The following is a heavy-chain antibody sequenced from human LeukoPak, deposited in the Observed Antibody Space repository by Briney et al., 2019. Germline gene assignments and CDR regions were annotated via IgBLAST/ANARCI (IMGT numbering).Heavy chain of an antibody. CDR2: VDYSGGDT. D-gene: IGHD1-26*01. V-gene: IGHV3-23*01. J-gene: IGHJ4*02. CDR3: AKDSATWWELLLLDYYFDY. CDR1: GFTLSSYE. Sequence: PGGSLRLSCIASGFTLSSYEMSWIRQAPGKGLEWVSSVDYSGGDTHYADSVKGRFTISRDNSKNTLYLQMNSLRAEDTAVYYCAKDSATWWELLLLDYYFDYWGQGTLVTVSS.